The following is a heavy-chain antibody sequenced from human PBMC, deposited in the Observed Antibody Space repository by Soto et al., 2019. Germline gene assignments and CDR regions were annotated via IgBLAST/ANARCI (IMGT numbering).Heavy chain of an antibody. J-gene: IGHJ2*01. CDR1: GFTLDNHA. CDR2: IGAIVYNDAT. D-gene: IGHD1-26*01. CDR3: ARGTKGAGGWYFDI. V-gene: IGHV1-18*01. Sequence: QLQVVQSEVEVKRPGASVRISCKASGFTLDNHAMTWVRQAPGKGLEWMGWIGAIVYNDATNYARNFQGRLTSARDTSPNTVYMDLSSLRSGDTAVYYCARGTKGAGGWYFDIWGRGTLVVVSS.